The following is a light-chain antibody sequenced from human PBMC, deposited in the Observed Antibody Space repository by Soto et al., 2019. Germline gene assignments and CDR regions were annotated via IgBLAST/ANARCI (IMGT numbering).Light chain of an antibody. CDR3: QQADSFPLT. CDR1: QGIGRG. Sequence: IQMTQSPPPGSASLGARATIICRGGQGIGRGLDWYQQKPGKAPKLLIYAASNLQSGVPSRFSGSGSGTDFTLTISSLQPEDSATYYCQQADSFPLTFGGGTKVEI. J-gene: IGKJ4*01. CDR2: AAS. V-gene: IGKV1-12*01.